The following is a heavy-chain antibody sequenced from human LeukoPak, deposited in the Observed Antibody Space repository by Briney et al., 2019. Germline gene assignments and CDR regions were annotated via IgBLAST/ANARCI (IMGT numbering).Heavy chain of an antibody. Sequence: ASVKVSCKASGYTFTGYYMHWVRQAPGQGLEWMGWINPNSGGTNYAQKFQGRVTMTRDTSISTAYVELSRLRSDDTAVYYCARGGPSSTYSYYYYGMDVWGQGTTVTVSS. J-gene: IGHJ6*02. V-gene: IGHV1-2*02. D-gene: IGHD6-13*01. CDR1: GYTFTGYY. CDR3: ARGGPSSTYSYYYYGMDV. CDR2: INPNSGGT.